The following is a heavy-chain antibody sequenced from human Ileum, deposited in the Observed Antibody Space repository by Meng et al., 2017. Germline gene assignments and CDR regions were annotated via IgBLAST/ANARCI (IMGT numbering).Heavy chain of an antibody. V-gene: IGHV4-4*02. Sequence: QLQQSGPGLVRPSGTLPPTCAVSSGSISSKTYWSWVRQPPGKGLEWIGQISHSGSAYYNPSLKSRVTMSVDKSKSQFSLMLTSVTAADTAIYYCARHGGYSQDFWGQGTLVTVSS. J-gene: IGHJ4*02. CDR2: ISHSGSA. CDR3: ARHGGYSQDF. D-gene: IGHD4-23*01. CDR1: SGSISSKTY.